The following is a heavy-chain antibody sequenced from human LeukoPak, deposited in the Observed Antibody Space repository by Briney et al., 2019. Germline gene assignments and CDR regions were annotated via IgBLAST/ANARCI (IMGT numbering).Heavy chain of an antibody. J-gene: IGHJ3*01. V-gene: IGHV3-72*01. CDR3: SKGYSGLLIYALDV. D-gene: IGHD1-26*01. Sequence: GGSLRLSCAASGFTFSHYAMSWVRQAPGKGPEWIGRTRNKVNSDTTEYAASVKGRFSISRDDSKNSLFLQMNSLRPEDTAVYYCSKGYSGLLIYALDVWAKGQGSPSLQ. CDR1: GFTFSHYA. CDR2: TRNKVNSDTT.